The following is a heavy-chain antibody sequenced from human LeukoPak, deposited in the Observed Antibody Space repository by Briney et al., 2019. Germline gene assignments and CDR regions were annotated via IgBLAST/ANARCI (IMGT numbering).Heavy chain of an antibody. CDR2: IYTSGST. CDR3: AREFLLNSLGTTVTINWFDP. CDR1: GGSISSGSYY. V-gene: IGHV4-61*02. Sequence: PSQTLSLTCTFPGGSISSGSYYWSWIRQPAGKGLEWIGRIYTSGSTNYNPSLKSRFTISVDTSKNQFSLKLSSVTAADTAVYYCAREFLLNSLGTTVTINWFDPWGQGTLVTVSS. D-gene: IGHD4-17*01. J-gene: IGHJ5*02.